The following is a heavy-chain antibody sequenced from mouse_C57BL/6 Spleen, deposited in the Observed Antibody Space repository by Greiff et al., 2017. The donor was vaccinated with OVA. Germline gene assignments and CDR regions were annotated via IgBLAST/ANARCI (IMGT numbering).Heavy chain of an antibody. V-gene: IGHV1-52*01. D-gene: IGHD1-1*01. J-gene: IGHJ2*01. Sequence: VKLQQPGAELVRPGSSVKLSCKASGYTFTSYWMHWVKQRPIQGLEWIGNIDPSDSETHYNQKFKDKATLTVDKSSSTAYMQLSSLTSEDSAVYYCARGRSYGSSPYYFDYWGQGTTLTVSS. CDR2: IDPSDSET. CDR1: GYTFTSYW. CDR3: ARGRSYGSSPYYFDY.